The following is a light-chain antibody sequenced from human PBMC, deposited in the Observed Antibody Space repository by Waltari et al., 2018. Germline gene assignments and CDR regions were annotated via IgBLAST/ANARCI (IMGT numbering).Light chain of an antibody. J-gene: IGKJ1*01. Sequence: EIVLTQSLGTLSLSPGERATLSCRTSQSVSRTLAWYQQKPGKAPKLLIFGASIRATGIPDRFTGSGSGTDFSLTISSLEPEDFAVYFCQHYMRLPATFGQGTKVEIK. CDR3: QHYMRLPAT. CDR2: GAS. V-gene: IGKV3-20*01. CDR1: QSVSRT.